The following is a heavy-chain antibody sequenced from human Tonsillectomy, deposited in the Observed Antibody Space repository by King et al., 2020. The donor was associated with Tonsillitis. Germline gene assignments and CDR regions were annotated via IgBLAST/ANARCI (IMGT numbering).Heavy chain of an antibody. D-gene: IGHD3-22*01. V-gene: IGHV1-18*01. CDR1: GYTFTSYG. CDR2: ISAYNGNT. J-gene: IGHJ6*02. CDR3: ARDPRSPGQYYYDRGVWYYYGMDV. Sequence: QLVQSGAEVKKPGASVKVSCKASGYTFTSYGISWVRQAPGQGLEWMGWISAYNGNTNYAQTLQGRVTMTTDTSTSTAYMELRSLRSDDTAVYYCARDPRSPGQYYYDRGVWYYYGMDVWGQGTTVTVSS.